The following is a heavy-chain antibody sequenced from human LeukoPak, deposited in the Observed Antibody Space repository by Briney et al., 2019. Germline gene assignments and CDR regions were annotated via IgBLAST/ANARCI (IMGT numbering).Heavy chain of an antibody. Sequence: GRSLRLSCAASGFTFDDYAMHRVRQAPGKGLEWVSAISGSGGSTYYADSVKGRFTISRDNSKNTLYLQMDSLRAEDTAVYYCAKVAPGGRSGSYSFDYWGQGTLVTVSS. CDR1: GFTFDDYA. V-gene: IGHV3-23*01. CDR2: ISGSGGST. J-gene: IGHJ4*02. CDR3: AKVAPGGRSGSYSFDY. D-gene: IGHD1-26*01.